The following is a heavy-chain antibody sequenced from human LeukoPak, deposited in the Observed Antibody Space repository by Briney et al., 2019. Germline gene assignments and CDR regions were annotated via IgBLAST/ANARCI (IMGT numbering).Heavy chain of an antibody. V-gene: IGHV1-18*01. CDR3: ARDYGSGSYYTPLYY. CDR2: ISAYNGNT. J-gene: IGHJ4*02. CDR1: GYTFTSYG. D-gene: IGHD3-10*01. Sequence: GASVKVSCKASGYTFTSYGISWVRQAPGQGLEWMGWISAYNGNTNYAQKLQGRVTMTTDTSTSTAYMELRSLRSDDTAVYYCARDYGSGSYYTPLYYWGQGTLVTVSS.